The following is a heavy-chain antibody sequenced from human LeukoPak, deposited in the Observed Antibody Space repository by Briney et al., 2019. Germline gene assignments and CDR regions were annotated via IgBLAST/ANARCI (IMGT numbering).Heavy chain of an antibody. V-gene: IGHV1-24*01. J-gene: IGHJ3*02. CDR1: GYTLTELS. Sequence: ASVKVSCKVSGYTLTELSMHWVRQAPGKGLEWMGGFDPEDGETIYAQKFQGRVTMTEDTSTDTAYMELSSQRSEDTAVYYCATVMAVAGTARPLPRIWGQGTMVTVSS. CDR2: FDPEDGET. D-gene: IGHD6-19*01. CDR3: ATVMAVAGTARPLPRI.